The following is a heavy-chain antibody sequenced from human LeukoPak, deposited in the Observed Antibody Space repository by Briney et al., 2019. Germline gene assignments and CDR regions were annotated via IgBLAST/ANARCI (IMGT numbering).Heavy chain of an antibody. Sequence: PGGSLRLSCAASGFTFSSYWMSWVRQAPGKGLEWVANIKQDGSEKYYVDSVKGRFTISRDKAKNSLYLQMNSLRAEDTAVYYCARAPSLTGYSYYYYYYMDVWGKGTTVTISS. CDR1: GFTFSSYW. CDR3: ARAPSLTGYSYYYYYYMDV. D-gene: IGHD3-9*01. V-gene: IGHV3-7*01. J-gene: IGHJ6*03. CDR2: IKQDGSEK.